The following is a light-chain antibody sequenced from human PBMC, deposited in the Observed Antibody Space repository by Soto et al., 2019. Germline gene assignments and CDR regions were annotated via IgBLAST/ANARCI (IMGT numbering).Light chain of an antibody. V-gene: IGLV2-8*01. CDR3: SSYAGSNNLV. Sequence: QSALTQPPSASGSPGQSVTISCTGTSSDVGGYNYVSWYQQHPGKAPKLMIYEVSKRTSGVPDRFSGSKSGNTASLTVSRLQAEDEADYYCSSYAGSNNLVFGGGTKLTVL. CDR1: SSDVGGYNY. J-gene: IGLJ2*01. CDR2: EVS.